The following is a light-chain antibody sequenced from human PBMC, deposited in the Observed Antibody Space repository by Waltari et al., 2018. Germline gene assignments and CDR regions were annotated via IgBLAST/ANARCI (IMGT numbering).Light chain of an antibody. Sequence: AIRMTQSPSSLSASTGDRVTITCRASQGISSYLAWCQQKPGKAPKLLIYAASTLQHGVPSRFSGSGSGTDFTLTISCLQSEDFATYYCQQYYSYPRTFGQGTKVEIK. CDR2: AAS. CDR1: QGISSY. V-gene: IGKV1-8*01. J-gene: IGKJ1*01. CDR3: QQYYSYPRT.